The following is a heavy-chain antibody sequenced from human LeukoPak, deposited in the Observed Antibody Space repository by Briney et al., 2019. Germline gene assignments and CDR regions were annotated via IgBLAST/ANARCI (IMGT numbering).Heavy chain of an antibody. V-gene: IGHV1-69*05. Sequence: GASVKVSCKASGGTFSSYAISWVRQAPGQGLEWMGRIIPIFGTANYAQKFQGRVTITTDESTSTAYMELSSLRSEDTAVYYCARSAQYSSGWYSFDYWGQGTLVTVSS. D-gene: IGHD6-19*01. CDR1: GGTFSSYA. CDR2: IIPIFGTA. CDR3: ARSAQYSSGWYSFDY. J-gene: IGHJ4*02.